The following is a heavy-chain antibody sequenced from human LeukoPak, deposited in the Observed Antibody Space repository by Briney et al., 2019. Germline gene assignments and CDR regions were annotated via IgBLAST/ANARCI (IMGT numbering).Heavy chain of an antibody. J-gene: IGHJ3*02. CDR1: GFTFSNYN. CDR3: ARNTVTHDAFDI. CDR2: ISNSGDYI. V-gene: IGHV3-21*01. Sequence: GGSLRLSCAASGFTFSNYNMNWVRQAPGKGLEWVSSISNSGDYIYYADSLKGRFTISRDNAKNSLYLQMNSLRAEDTAGYYCARNTVTHDAFDIWGQGTMVTVSS. D-gene: IGHD4-11*01.